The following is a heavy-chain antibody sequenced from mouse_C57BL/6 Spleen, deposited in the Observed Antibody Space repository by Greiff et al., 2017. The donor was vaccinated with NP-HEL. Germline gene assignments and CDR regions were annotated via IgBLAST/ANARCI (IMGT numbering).Heavy chain of an antibody. Sequence: QVQLQQSGAELARPGASVKLSCKASGYTFTSYGISWVKQRTGQGLEWIGEIYPRSGNTYYNEKFKGKATLTADKSSSTAYMELRSLTSEDSAVYFCARSHYGTLEEQGYYFDYWGQGTTLTVSS. CDR2: IYPRSGNT. V-gene: IGHV1-81*01. CDR3: ARSHYGTLEEQGYYFDY. CDR1: GYTFTSYG. D-gene: IGHD1-1*01. J-gene: IGHJ2*01.